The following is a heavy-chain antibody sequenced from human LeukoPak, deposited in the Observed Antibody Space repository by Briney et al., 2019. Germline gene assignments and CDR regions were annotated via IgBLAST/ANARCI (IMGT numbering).Heavy chain of an antibody. J-gene: IGHJ4*02. CDR1: GFTFSSYG. D-gene: IGHD3-22*01. Sequence: GGSLRLSCAASGFTFSSYGMHWVRQAPGKGLEWVAVISYDGSNKYYADSVKGRFTISKDNSKNTLYLQMNSLRAEDTAVYYCAKGLYYDSSGYEFDYWGQGTLVTVSS. CDR3: AKGLYYDSSGYEFDY. V-gene: IGHV3-30*18. CDR2: ISYDGSNK.